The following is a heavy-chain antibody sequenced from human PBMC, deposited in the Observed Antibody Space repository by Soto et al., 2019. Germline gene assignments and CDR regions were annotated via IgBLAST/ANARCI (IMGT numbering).Heavy chain of an antibody. V-gene: IGHV3-30*18. J-gene: IGHJ4*02. CDR1: GFTFSSYG. D-gene: IGHD6-19*01. CDR3: AKASKYGSGGWYYFDY. CDR2: ISYDGSNK. Sequence: QVQLVESGGGVVQPGRSLRLSCAASGFTFSSYGMHWVRQAPGKGLEWVAVISYDGSNKYYADSVKGRFTISRDNSKNTLYLQRNSVREEDTAVYYCAKASKYGSGGWYYFDYWGKGTLVAVSS.